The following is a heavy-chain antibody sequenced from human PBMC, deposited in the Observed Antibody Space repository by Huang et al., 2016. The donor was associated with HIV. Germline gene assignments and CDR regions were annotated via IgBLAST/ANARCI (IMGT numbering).Heavy chain of an antibody. V-gene: IGHV3-23*01. D-gene: IGHD5-12*01. CDR2: SSGSGGNT. Sequence: EMQLLESGGGLVQPGGSLRLSCAASAFTFRSYAMTWVRPDPGKGLEWVSASSGSGGNTDDADSVKGRFTIARDNSKNTLYLQMNSLRAEDTAVYYCAKVASGYDFSARGSDWFDPWGQGTLVSVSS. CDR3: AKVASGYDFSARGSDWFDP. J-gene: IGHJ5*02. CDR1: AFTFRSYA.